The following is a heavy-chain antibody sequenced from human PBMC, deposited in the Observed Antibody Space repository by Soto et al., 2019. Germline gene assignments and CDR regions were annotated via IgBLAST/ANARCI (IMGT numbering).Heavy chain of an antibody. D-gene: IGHD1-1*01. CDR1: GFSFSDSY. Sequence: RGALEISCVVSGFSFSDSYMTGVRQIPGKGLEWIASISSGAFTISYAAAVKGRFTISRDDGHNSLFLQMDSMRAEETALYYCARDTTRLAHWGQGTLVT. J-gene: IGHJ4*02. CDR3: ARDTTRLAH. CDR2: ISSGAFTI. V-gene: IGHV3-11*01.